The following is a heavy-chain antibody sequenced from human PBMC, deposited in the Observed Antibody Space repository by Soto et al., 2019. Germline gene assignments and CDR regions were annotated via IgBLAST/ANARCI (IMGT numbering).Heavy chain of an antibody. CDR2: IYYSGST. D-gene: IGHD1-26*01. CDR1: GGSVSSGSYY. J-gene: IGHJ4*01. CDR3: ARVSAGSYYLYSDY. V-gene: IGHV4-61*01. Sequence: SETLSLTCTVSGGSVSSGSYYWSWIRQPPGKGLEWIGYIYYSGSTNYNPSLKSRVTISVDTSKNQFSLKLSSVTAADTAVYYCARVSAGSYYLYSDYWRHGTLVTVPQ.